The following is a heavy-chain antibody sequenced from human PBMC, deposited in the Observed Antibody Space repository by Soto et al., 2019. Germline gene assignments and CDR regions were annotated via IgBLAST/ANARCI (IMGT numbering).Heavy chain of an antibody. CDR2: ISTTSSHI. Sequence: EVQLVESGGGLVKPGGSLRLSCAASGFSFSNYDMSWVRQAPGKGLEWASSISTTSSHIYYADSLRGRFTISRDNAKNSLYLQMSSLRAEDTAVYYCARAWAKDLVTALDYWGQGTLVTVSS. D-gene: IGHD5-18*01. V-gene: IGHV3-21*01. J-gene: IGHJ4*02. CDR1: GFSFSNYD. CDR3: ARAWAKDLVTALDY.